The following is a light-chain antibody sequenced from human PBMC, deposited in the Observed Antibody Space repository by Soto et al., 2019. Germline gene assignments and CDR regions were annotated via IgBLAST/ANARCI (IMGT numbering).Light chain of an antibody. CDR3: QQYGSSPDT. V-gene: IGKV3-20*01. Sequence: EIVLTQSPGTLSLSPGERATLSCRASQSVSSSYLAWYQQKPGQAPRLLISGASIRATGIPDRFSGSGSGTDFTLTISRLEPEDFAVYACQQYGSSPDTFGQGTKLEIK. J-gene: IGKJ2*01. CDR1: QSVSSSY. CDR2: GAS.